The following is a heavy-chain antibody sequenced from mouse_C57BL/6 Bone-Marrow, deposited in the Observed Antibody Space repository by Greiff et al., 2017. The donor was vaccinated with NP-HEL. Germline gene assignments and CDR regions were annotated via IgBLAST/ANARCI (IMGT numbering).Heavy chain of an antibody. V-gene: IGHV1-19*01. CDR3: ARWAITTVVAKDY. Sequence: DVKLQESGPVLVKPGASVKMSCKASGYTFTDYYMNWVKQSHGKSLEWIGVINPYNGGTSYKQKFKGKATLTVDKSSSTAYMELNSLTSEDSAVYYCARWAITTVVAKDYCGQGTTLTVSS. J-gene: IGHJ2*01. CDR1: GYTFTDYY. D-gene: IGHD1-1*01. CDR2: INPYNGGT.